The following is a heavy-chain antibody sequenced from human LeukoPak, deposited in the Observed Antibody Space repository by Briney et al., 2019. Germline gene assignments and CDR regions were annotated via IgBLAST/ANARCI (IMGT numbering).Heavy chain of an antibody. CDR2: IYSGGST. J-gene: IGHJ4*02. Sequence: PGGSLRLSCAASGFTFSSYWMHWVRQARAKGLEWVSVIYSGGSTYYADSVKGRFTISRDNSKNTLYLQMNSLRAEDTAVYYCARASGGAAAGTDWGQGTLVTVSS. D-gene: IGHD6-13*01. CDR1: GFTFSSYW. V-gene: IGHV3-53*01. CDR3: ARASGGAAAGTD.